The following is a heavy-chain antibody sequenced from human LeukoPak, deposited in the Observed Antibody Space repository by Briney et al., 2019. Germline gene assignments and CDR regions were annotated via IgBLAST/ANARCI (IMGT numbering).Heavy chain of an antibody. Sequence: GGSLRLSCAASGFTFSSYNMNWVRQAPGKGLEWVSYISSSSSTIYYADSVKGRFTISRDNAKNSMYLQMNSLRAEDTAVYYCARGLPNYYGMDVWGQGTTVTVSS. CDR1: GFTFSSYN. CDR3: ARGLPNYYGMDV. J-gene: IGHJ6*02. V-gene: IGHV3-48*01. CDR2: ISSSSSTI.